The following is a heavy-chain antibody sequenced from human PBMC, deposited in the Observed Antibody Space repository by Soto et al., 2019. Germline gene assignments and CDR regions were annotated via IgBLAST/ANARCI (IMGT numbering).Heavy chain of an antibody. CDR3: AAGGSGYYAN. J-gene: IGHJ4*02. Sequence: EVQLVESGGDLVQPGGSLRLSCAASGFTFSTYWMHWVRQAPGTGLLWVSRIKTDGTYATYADSVKGRFTISRDNAKNTLYLQMNSLRVEDAAVYYCAAGGSGYYANWGQGTRVTVSS. CDR2: IKTDGTYA. CDR1: GFTFSTYW. V-gene: IGHV3-74*01. D-gene: IGHD3-22*01.